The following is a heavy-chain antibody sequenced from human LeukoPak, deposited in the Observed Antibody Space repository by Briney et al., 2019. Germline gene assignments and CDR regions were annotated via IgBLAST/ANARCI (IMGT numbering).Heavy chain of an antibody. CDR2: ISWNSGSI. CDR1: GFTFDDYA. D-gene: IGHD5-18*01. CDR3: ANDIRSYGFSPDDY. J-gene: IGHJ4*02. Sequence: GRSLRLSCAASGFTFDDYAMHWVRQAPGKGLEWVSGISWNSGSIGYADSVKGRFTISRDNARNSLYLQMNSLRAEDTALYYCANDIRSYGFSPDDYWGQGTLVTVSS. V-gene: IGHV3-9*01.